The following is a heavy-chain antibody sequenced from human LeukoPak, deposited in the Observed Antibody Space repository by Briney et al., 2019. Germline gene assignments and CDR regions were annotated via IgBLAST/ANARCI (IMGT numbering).Heavy chain of an antibody. D-gene: IGHD6-19*01. Sequence: SETLSLTCTVSGGSISSYYWSWIRQPPGKGLEWIGYIYYSGSTNYNPSLKSRVTISVDTSKNQFSLSLSSVTAADTAVYFCARGSGWHDYFDYWGQGTLVTVSS. CDR1: GGSISSYY. CDR2: IYYSGST. V-gene: IGHV4-59*01. CDR3: ARGSGWHDYFDY. J-gene: IGHJ4*02.